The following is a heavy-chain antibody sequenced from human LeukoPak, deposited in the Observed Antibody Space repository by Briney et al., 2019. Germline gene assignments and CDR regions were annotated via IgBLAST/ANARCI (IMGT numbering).Heavy chain of an antibody. V-gene: IGHV1-2*02. CDR2: INPNSGGT. Sequence: EASVKVSCKASGYTFTGYYMHWVRQAPGQGLEWMGWINPNSGGTNYAQKFQGRVTMTRDTSISTAYMELSRLRSDDTAVYYCARDDSGYGHFDYWGQGTLVTVSS. J-gene: IGHJ4*02. CDR1: GYTFTGYY. CDR3: ARDDSGYGHFDY. D-gene: IGHD5-12*01.